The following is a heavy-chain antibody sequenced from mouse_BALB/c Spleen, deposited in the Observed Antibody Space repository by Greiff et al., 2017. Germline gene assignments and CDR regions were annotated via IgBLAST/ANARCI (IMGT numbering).Heavy chain of an antibody. V-gene: IGHV5-17*02. Sequence: EVKLVESGGGLVQPGGSRKLSCAASGFTFSSFGMHWVRQAPEKGLECVAYISSGSSTIYYADTVKGRFTISRDNPKNTLFLQMTSLRSEDTAMYYCARSLGGAMDYWGQGTSVTVSS. J-gene: IGHJ4*01. CDR1: GFTFSSFG. CDR2: ISSGSSTI. CDR3: ARSLGGAMDY.